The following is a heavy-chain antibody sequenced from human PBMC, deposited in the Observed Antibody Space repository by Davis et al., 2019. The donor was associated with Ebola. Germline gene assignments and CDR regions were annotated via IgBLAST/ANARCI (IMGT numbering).Heavy chain of an antibody. Sequence: GSLRLSCAVYGGSFSGYYWSWIRQPPGKGLEWIGEINHSGSTNYNPSLKSRVTISVDTSKNQFSLKLSSVTAADTAVYYCARGVVYCSGGSCYGNWFDPWGQGTLVTVSS. J-gene: IGHJ5*02. D-gene: IGHD2-15*01. CDR2: INHSGST. CDR1: GGSFSGYY. CDR3: ARGVVYCSGGSCYGNWFDP. V-gene: IGHV4-34*01.